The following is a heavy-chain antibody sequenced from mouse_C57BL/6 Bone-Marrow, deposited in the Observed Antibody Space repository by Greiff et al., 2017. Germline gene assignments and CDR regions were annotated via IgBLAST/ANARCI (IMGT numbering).Heavy chain of an antibody. D-gene: IGHD2-10*01. CDR3: ARPSYSYYYAMDY. J-gene: IGHJ4*01. Sequence: VQRVESGAELARPGASVKLSCKASGYTFTSYGISWVKQRTGQGLEWIGEIYPRSGNTYYNEKFKGKATLTADKSSSTAYMELRSLTSEDSAVYCCARPSYSYYYAMDYWGQGTSVTVSS. V-gene: IGHV1-81*01. CDR1: GYTFTSYG. CDR2: IYPRSGNT.